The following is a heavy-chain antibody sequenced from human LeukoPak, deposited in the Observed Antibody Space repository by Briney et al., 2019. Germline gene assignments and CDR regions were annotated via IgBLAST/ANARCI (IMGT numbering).Heavy chain of an antibody. CDR1: GGSISSYY. V-gene: IGHV4-59*01. CDR2: IYYSGST. CDR3: AREIVVVVAATRWFDP. Sequence: SETLSLTCTVSGGSISSYYWSWIRQPPGKGLEWIGYIYYSGSTNYNSSLKSRVTISVDTSKNQFSLKLSSVTAADTAVYYCAREIVVVVAATRWFDPWGQGTLGTVSS. D-gene: IGHD2-15*01. J-gene: IGHJ5*02.